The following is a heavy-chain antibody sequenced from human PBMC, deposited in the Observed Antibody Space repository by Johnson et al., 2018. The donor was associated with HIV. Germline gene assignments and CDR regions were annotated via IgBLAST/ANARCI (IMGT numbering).Heavy chain of an antibody. J-gene: IGHJ3*02. CDR1: GFTFHDNG. Sequence: MQLVESGGGVVRPGESLRLSCAASGFTFHDNGMTWVRQVSGKGLEWVAVISYDGSNKYYADSVKGRFTISRDNSKNTLYLQMNSLRAEDTAVYYCAKDRMYDYGDYGGAFDIWGQGTMVTVSS. V-gene: IGHV3-30*18. CDR3: AKDRMYDYGDYGGAFDI. CDR2: ISYDGSNK. D-gene: IGHD4-17*01.